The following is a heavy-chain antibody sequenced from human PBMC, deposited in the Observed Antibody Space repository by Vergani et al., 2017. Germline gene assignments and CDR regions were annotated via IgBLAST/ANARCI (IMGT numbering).Heavy chain of an antibody. CDR2: ISYDGSNK. Sequence: QVQLVESGGGVVQPGRSLRLSCAASGFTFSNYGMHWVRQAPGKGLEWVALISYDGSNKDYADSVKGRFTISRDNSKNTLYLQMNSLRAEDTAVYFCAKDFFSRVNPKCDFWSSSPNSDWGQGSLVTVSS. D-gene: IGHD3-3*01. J-gene: IGHJ4*02. V-gene: IGHV3-30*18. CDR1: GFTFSNYG. CDR3: AKDFFSRVNPKCDFWSSSPNSD.